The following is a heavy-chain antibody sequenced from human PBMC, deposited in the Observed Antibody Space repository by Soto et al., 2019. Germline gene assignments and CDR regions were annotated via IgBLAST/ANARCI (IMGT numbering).Heavy chain of an antibody. V-gene: IGHV3-11*01. D-gene: IGHD2-2*01. CDR2: ISSSGSTI. J-gene: IGHJ3*02. CDR3: AREVSVVPAPLSGYAFDI. Sequence: GGSLRLSCAASGFTFSDYYMSWIRQAPGKGLEWVSYISSSGSTIYYADSVKGRFTISRDNAKNSLYLQMNSLRAEDTAVYYCAREVSVVPAPLSGYAFDIWGQGTMVTVSS. CDR1: GFTFSDYY.